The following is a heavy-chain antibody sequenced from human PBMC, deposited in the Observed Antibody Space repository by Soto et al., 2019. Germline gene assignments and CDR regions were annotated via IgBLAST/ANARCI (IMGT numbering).Heavy chain of an antibody. CDR2: IYYSGST. D-gene: IGHD6-25*01. J-gene: IGHJ6*02. Sequence: SETLSLTCTVSGGSISSYYWSWIRQPPGKGLEWIGYIYYSGSTNYNPSLKSRVTISVDTSKNQFSLKLSSATAADTAVYYCASTFAPATSGYYYYYGMDVWGQGTTVTVSS. CDR1: GGSISSYY. V-gene: IGHV4-59*01. CDR3: ASTFAPATSGYYYYYGMDV.